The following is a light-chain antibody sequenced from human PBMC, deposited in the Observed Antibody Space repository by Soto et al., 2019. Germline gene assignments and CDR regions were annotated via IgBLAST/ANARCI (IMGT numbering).Light chain of an antibody. CDR3: QQRSNWPWT. V-gene: IGKV3-11*01. CDR2: DAS. J-gene: IGKJ1*01. Sequence: EIVLTQSPATLSLSPGERATLSCRANPSVSSYLAWYQQKAGQAPRLLIYDASNRATGIPARFSGSGSGTDFTLTISSLEPEDFAVYYCQQRSNWPWTFGQGTKVEIK. CDR1: PSVSSY.